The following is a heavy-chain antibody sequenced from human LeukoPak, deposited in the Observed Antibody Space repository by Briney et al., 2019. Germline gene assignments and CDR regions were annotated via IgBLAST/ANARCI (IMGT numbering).Heavy chain of an antibody. CDR1: ASTFSNYD. J-gene: IGHJ4*02. D-gene: IGHD4-23*01. Sequence: QPGGSLRLSCAASASTFSNYDIHWVRQTPGKGLEWVAGIWGDGNRQYYTESVRGRFTISRDNSRNAAYLEMSSLRVDDTAIYYCARGRWIDCWGQGALVTVSS. CDR2: IWGDGNRQ. V-gene: IGHV3-33*01. CDR3: ARGRWIDC.